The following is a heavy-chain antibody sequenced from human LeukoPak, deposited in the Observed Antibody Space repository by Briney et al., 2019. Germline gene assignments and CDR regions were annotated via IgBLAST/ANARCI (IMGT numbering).Heavy chain of an antibody. CDR3: ARAETLAAIYFDF. D-gene: IGHD6-25*01. V-gene: IGHV4-59*01. Sequence: PSETLSLICSVSGGSISPYYWSWFRQPPGKGLEWIGYIFHSGITTYNPSLKSRVTISLDSSKNQFFLRLTSVTAADTAMYYCARAETLAAIYFDFWGQGSLVTVSS. CDR1: GGSISPYY. CDR2: IFHSGIT. J-gene: IGHJ4*02.